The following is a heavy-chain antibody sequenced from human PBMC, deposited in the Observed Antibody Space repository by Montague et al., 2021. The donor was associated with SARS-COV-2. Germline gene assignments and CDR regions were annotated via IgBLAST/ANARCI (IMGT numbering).Heavy chain of an antibody. V-gene: IGHV4-31*03. D-gene: IGHD6-13*01. CDR3: ARVDAASGTPYCDY. CDR2: IYYSGSA. Sequence: TLSLTCTVSGGSISSGSYSWSWIRQGPGKGLEWIGNIYYSGSAYHXXXLRSRATLSVDTSKNQFSLNLSSVTAADTAVYYCARVDAASGTPYCDYWGQGTLVTVSS. J-gene: IGHJ4*02. CDR1: GGSISSGSYS.